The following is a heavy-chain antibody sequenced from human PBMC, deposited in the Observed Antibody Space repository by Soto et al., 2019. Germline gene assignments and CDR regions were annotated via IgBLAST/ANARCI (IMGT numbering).Heavy chain of an antibody. CDR1: TFPFSTYW. V-gene: IGHV3-7*01. J-gene: IGHJ6*02. CDR3: AGGNALDV. CDR2: IHRDEIEK. Sequence: AGGSLRLSCAASTFPFSTYWMTWVCQAPGKGLEWVANIHRDEIEKYYMDSVKGRFTISRDNAKNSLYLQMTSLRAEDTAVYYCAGGNALDVWGQGTTVTVSS.